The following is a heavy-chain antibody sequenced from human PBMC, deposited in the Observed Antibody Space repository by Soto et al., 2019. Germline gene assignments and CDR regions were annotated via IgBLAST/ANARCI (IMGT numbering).Heavy chain of an antibody. CDR3: ARAYSYGLFDS. D-gene: IGHD5-18*01. CDR1: GGAISSSTW. J-gene: IGHJ4*02. CDR2: IYHDGST. V-gene: IGHV4-4*02. Sequence: SETLSLTCAVSGGAISSSTWWSWVRQPPGKGLEWSGEIYHDGSTNYNPSLKSRVTVSLDKSKNHFSLKLSSVTAADTAVYYCARAYSYGLFDSWGQGTLVTVS.